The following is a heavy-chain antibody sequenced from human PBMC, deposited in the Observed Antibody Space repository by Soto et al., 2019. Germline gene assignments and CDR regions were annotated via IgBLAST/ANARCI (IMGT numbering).Heavy chain of an antibody. CDR3: AHAYGGASWPNDAFDV. Sequence: QITLKESGPTLVKPTQTLTLTCTFSGFSLTADGVGVGWIRQPPGKALEWLALIYWDDDQRYSPSLKTRLTITEDTSKNQVVLTMPNMHPVDTGTYYCAHAYGGASWPNDAFDVWGHGTVVTVSS. D-gene: IGHD2-21*01. CDR1: GFSLTADGVG. CDR2: IYWDDDQ. J-gene: IGHJ3*01. V-gene: IGHV2-5*02.